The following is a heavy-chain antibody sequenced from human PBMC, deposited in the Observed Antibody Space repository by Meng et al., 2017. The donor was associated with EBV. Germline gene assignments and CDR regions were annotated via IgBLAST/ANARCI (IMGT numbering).Heavy chain of an antibody. J-gene: IGHJ4*02. CDR2: IIPIFGTA. CDR1: GGTFSSYA. D-gene: IGHD6-13*01. CDR3: ARAEIAAAGRLDY. Sequence: LGQAGAEGRKPGSSVKVSCKASGGTFSSYAISWVRQAPGQGLEWMGGIIPIFGTANYAQKFQGRVTITADKSTSTAYMELSSLRSEDTAVYYCARAEIAAAGRLDYWGQGTLVTVSS. V-gene: IGHV1-69*06.